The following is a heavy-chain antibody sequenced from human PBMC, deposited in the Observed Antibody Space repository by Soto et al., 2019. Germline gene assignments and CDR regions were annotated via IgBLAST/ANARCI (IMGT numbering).Heavy chain of an antibody. CDR1: GFTFSDYA. J-gene: IGHJ5*02. V-gene: IGHV3-23*01. CDR3: ANGRFLEWLLPDNWFDP. D-gene: IGHD3-3*01. CDR2: ISGSGANT. Sequence: GGSLRLSCAAAGFTFSDYAMNWVRQAPGKGLEWVSAISGSGANTYYADSVKGRFTISRDNSKNMLYLQMNSLRDEDTALYYCANGRFLEWLLPDNWFDPWGQGTLVTVSS.